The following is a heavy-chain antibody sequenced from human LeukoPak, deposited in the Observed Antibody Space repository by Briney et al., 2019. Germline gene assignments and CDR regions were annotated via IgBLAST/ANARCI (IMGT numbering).Heavy chain of an antibody. CDR2: INHSGST. CDR3: ARPLGSGSYRWFDP. D-gene: IGHD3-10*01. J-gene: IGHJ5*02. CDR1: GGSFSGYY. Sequence: SETLSLTCAVYGGSFSGYYWSWIRQPPGKGLEWIGEINHSGSTNYNPSLKSRVTISVDTSKNQFSLKLSSVTAADTAVYYCARPLGSGSYRWFDPWGQGTLVTVSS. V-gene: IGHV4-34*01.